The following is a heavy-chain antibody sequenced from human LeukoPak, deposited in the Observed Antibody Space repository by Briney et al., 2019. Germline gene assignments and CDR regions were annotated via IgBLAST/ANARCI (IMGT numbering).Heavy chain of an antibody. Sequence: SETLSLTCAVYGGSFTGYCWSWVPEPPGKGLEWFGEINLSGSANYNPSLKSRVTISVDTPKKQFSLKRSSVTAAETPAYYCARVGGLPSYYYYYYYMDVWGKGATVTISS. CDR2: INLSGSA. CDR1: GGSFTGYC. J-gene: IGHJ6*03. D-gene: IGHD2-15*01. V-gene: IGHV4-34*01. CDR3: ARVGGLPSYYYYYYYMDV.